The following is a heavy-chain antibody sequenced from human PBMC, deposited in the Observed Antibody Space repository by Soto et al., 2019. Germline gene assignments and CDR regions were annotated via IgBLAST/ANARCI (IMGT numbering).Heavy chain of an antibody. V-gene: IGHV4-34*01. CDR3: ARGGLTGTTPWFDP. D-gene: IGHD1-20*01. CDR2: VNHSGST. CDR1: GGSFSGYY. J-gene: IGHJ5*02. Sequence: SETLSLTCAVYGGSFSGYYWSWIRQPPGKGLEWIGEVNHSGSTNYTPSLKSRVTISVDTSKNQFSLKLSSVTAADTAVYYCARGGLTGTTPWFDPWGQGTLVTVSS.